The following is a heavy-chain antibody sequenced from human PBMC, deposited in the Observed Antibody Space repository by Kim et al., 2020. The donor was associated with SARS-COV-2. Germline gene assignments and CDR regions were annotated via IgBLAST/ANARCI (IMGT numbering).Heavy chain of an antibody. V-gene: IGHV4-59*01. J-gene: IGHJ6*03. CDR1: GGSISSYY. Sequence: SETLSLTCTVSGGSISSYYWSWIRQPPGKGLEWIGYIYYSGSTNYNPSLKSRVTISVDTSKNQFSLKLSSVTAADTAVYYCARGRSITILGVVTAHSYMGIWGTGATVTVSS. CDR2: IYYSGST. CDR3: ARGRSITILGVVTAHSYMGI. D-gene: IGHD3-3*01.